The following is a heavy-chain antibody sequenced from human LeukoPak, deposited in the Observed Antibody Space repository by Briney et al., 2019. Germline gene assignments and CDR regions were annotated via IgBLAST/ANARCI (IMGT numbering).Heavy chain of an antibody. Sequence: SRTLSLTCTVSGGSISSASYYWSWIRQPAGKGLEWIGRIYISGSTNYNPSLKSRVTMSVDTSKNHFSLRLNSVTAADTAVYYCTRDSSGTVTSYYYYYMDVWGKGTTVTISS. J-gene: IGHJ6*03. CDR1: GGSISSASYY. CDR3: TRDSSGTVTSYYYYYMDV. CDR2: IYISGST. V-gene: IGHV4-61*02. D-gene: IGHD3-10*01.